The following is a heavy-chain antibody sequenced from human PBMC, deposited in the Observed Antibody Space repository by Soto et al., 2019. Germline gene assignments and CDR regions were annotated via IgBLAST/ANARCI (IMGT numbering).Heavy chain of an antibody. J-gene: IGHJ3*02. V-gene: IGHV3-23*01. CDR1: GFFFSDYG. CDR2: ISGSGTTA. Sequence: HPGGSLRLSCVASGFFFSDYGMSWVRQSPGKRLEWVSAISGSGTTAYYADSVKGRFIFSRDNPKNTMYLQMNSLRAEDTAVYFCAKTTDGWFSAFEIWGQGTVVTVSS. D-gene: IGHD6-19*01. CDR3: AKTTDGWFSAFEI.